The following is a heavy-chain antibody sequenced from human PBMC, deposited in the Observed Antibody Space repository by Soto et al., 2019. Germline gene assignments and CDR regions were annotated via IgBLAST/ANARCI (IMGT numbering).Heavy chain of an antibody. V-gene: IGHV1-3*05. CDR2: INAANGNR. J-gene: IGHJ4*02. CDR1: GYTFTTYA. D-gene: IGHD1-26*01. Sequence: QVQLVQSGAEEKKPGASVKVSCKASGYTFTTYAIHWVRQAPGQRLEWMGWINAANGNRKYSQKFQGRITVTRDTSASTAYMELSSLRSEDTAVYYCARSNSGSYDYWGQGTRVTVSS. CDR3: ARSNSGSYDY.